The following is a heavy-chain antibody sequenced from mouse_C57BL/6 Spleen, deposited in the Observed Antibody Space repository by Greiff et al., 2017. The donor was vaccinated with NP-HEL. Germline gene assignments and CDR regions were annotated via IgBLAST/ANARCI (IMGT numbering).Heavy chain of an antibody. CDR1: GYTFTDYN. CDR3: ARQNYGSSYLFAY. J-gene: IGHJ3*01. Sequence: VQLQQSGPELVKPGASVKMSCKASGYTFTDYNMHWVKQSHGKSLEWIGYINPNNGGTSYNQKFKGKATLTVNKSSSTAYMELRSLTSEDSAVYYCARQNYGSSYLFAYWGQGTLVTVSA. V-gene: IGHV1-22*01. D-gene: IGHD1-1*01. CDR2: INPNNGGT.